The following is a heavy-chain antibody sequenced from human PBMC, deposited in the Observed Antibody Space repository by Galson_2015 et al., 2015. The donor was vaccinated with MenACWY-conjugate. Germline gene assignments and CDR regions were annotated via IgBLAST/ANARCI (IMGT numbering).Heavy chain of an antibody. CDR1: GYTFTTYW. J-gene: IGHJ4*02. CDR3: ARHVDTSGYYPFDS. D-gene: IGHD3-22*01. CDR2: IYPGDSDT. Sequence: QSGAEVKKPGESLKISCQVSGYTFTTYWIGWVRQMPGKGLEWMGIIYPGDSDTRYSPSFQGLVTISADKSTSTAYLQWSSLTASDTAMYYCARHVDTSGYYPFDSWGQGTLVTVSS. V-gene: IGHV5-51*01.